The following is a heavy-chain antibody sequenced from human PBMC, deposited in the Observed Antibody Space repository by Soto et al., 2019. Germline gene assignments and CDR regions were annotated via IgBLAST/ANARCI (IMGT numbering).Heavy chain of an antibody. Sequence: QVQLVESGGRVVQPGRPLSLSCAASGFTFSNYGIHWVRQAPGKGLEWVTVISNDGNTKYYADSVKGRFTISRDNSKNTLYLQLNSLRPEDTAVYYCVKDYYDKMASYYGPDYWGQGTLVTVSS. D-gene: IGHD3-10*01. V-gene: IGHV3-30*18. J-gene: IGHJ4*02. CDR3: VKDYYDKMASYYGPDY. CDR2: ISNDGNTK. CDR1: GFTFSNYG.